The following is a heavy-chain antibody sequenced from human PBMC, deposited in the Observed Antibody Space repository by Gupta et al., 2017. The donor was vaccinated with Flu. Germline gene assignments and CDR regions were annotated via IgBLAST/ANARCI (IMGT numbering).Heavy chain of an antibody. CDR1: GGTFSSYD. CDR3: ARDLDCSGGSCYPYYGMDV. Sequence: QVQLVQSGAEVKKPGSSVKVSCKASGGTFSSYDIRWVRQAPGQGLEWMGGIFPIFGTANYAQKFQGRVTITADESTSTAYMELSSLRSEDTAVYYCARDLDCSGGSCYPYYGMDVWGQGTTVTVSS. J-gene: IGHJ6*02. V-gene: IGHV1-69*01. D-gene: IGHD2-15*01. CDR2: IFPIFGTA.